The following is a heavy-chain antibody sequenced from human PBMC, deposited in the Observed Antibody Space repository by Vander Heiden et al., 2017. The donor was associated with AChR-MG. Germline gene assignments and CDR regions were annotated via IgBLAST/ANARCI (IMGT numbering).Heavy chain of an antibody. D-gene: IGHD3-3*01. CDR3: ARGPKNYDFWSGYFLSGMDV. J-gene: IGHJ6*02. CDR1: GGTFSSYA. Sequence: QVQLVQSGAEVKKPGSSVKVSCKASGGTFSSYAISGVGQAPGQGLEWMGGIIPIFGTANYAQKFQGRVTITADKSTSTAYMELSSLRSEDTAVYYCARGPKNYDFWSGYFLSGMDVWGQGTTVTVSS. V-gene: IGHV1-69*06. CDR2: IIPIFGTA.